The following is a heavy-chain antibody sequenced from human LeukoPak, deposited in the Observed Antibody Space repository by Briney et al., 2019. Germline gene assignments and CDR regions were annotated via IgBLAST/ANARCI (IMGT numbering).Heavy chain of an antibody. CDR2: MNPNSGNT. Sequence: ASVTVSCRASGYTFTSYDINWVRQAPGQGLEWIGCMNPNSGNTGYAQKFQGRVTMTRNTSISTAYMELSSLRSEDTAVYYCARGIGTFFYWGQGTLVTVSS. V-gene: IGHV1-8*01. CDR1: GYTFTSYD. CDR3: ARGIGTFFY. J-gene: IGHJ4*02.